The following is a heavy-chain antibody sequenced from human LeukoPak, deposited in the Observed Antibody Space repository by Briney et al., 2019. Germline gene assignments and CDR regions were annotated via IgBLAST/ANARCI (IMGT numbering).Heavy chain of an antibody. V-gene: IGHV3-23*01. CDR2: ISGSGGST. CDR1: GFTFSSYA. CDR3: AKINADVVVVAATGY. Sequence: PGGSLRLSCAASGFTFSSYAMSWVRQAPGKGLEWVSAISGSGGSTYYADSVKGRFTISRDNSKNTLYLQMNSLRAEDTAVYYCAKINADVVVVAATGYWGQGTLVTVSS. D-gene: IGHD2-15*01. J-gene: IGHJ4*02.